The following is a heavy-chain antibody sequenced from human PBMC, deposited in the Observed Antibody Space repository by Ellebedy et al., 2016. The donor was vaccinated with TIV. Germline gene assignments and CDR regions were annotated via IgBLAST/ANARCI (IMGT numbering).Heavy chain of an antibody. CDR1: GFTFGDYA. Sequence: GGSLRLSCTASGFTFGDYAMSWFRQAPGKGLEWVGFIRSKAYGGTTEYAASVKGRFTISRDDSKSIAYLQMNSLKTEDTAVYYCQAMLSGYYSRPFDYWGQGTLVTVSS. CDR3: QAMLSGYYSRPFDY. V-gene: IGHV3-49*03. J-gene: IGHJ4*02. CDR2: IRSKAYGGTT. D-gene: IGHD3-22*01.